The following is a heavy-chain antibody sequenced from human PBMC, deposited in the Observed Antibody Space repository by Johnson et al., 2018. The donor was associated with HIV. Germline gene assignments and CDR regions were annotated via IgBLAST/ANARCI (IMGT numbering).Heavy chain of an antibody. CDR1: GFNFSNDA. V-gene: IGHV3-21*04. J-gene: IGHJ3*02. Sequence: VQLVESGGGVVQPGRSLRLPCAASGFNFSNDAIHWVRQAPGKGLEWVSGIIPSGTGTHYADSVEGRFTISRDNAKNSLYLQMNSLRAEDTAVYYCARGFDAFDIWGQGTMVTVSS. CDR3: ARGFDAFDI. CDR2: IIPSGTGT.